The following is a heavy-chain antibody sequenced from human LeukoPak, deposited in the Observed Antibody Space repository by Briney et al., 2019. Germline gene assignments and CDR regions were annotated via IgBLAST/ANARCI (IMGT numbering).Heavy chain of an antibody. Sequence: QPGGSLRLSCAASGFTVSSNYMSWVRQAPGKGLEWVSVIYSDSGGSTYYADSVKGRFTMSRDNSKNTLYLHTNSLRAEDTAVYYCARGFTHDYGDYFDCWGQGTLVTVSS. D-gene: IGHD4-17*01. J-gene: IGHJ4*02. CDR1: GFTVSSNY. V-gene: IGHV3-66*01. CDR3: ARGFTHDYGDYFDC. CDR2: IYSDSGGST.